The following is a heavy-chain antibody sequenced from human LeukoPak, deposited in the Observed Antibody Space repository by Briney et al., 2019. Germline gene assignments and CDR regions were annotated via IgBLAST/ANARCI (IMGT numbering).Heavy chain of an antibody. CDR1: GFTFSIYW. J-gene: IGHJ1*01. CDR2: INSDGSST. CDR3: ARDDYDFWSGYSGYFQH. Sequence: GGSLRLSCAASGFTFSIYWMHWVRQAPGKGLVWVSRINSDGSSTSYADSVKGRFTISRDNAKNTLYLQMNSLRAEDTAVYYCARDDYDFWSGYSGYFQHWGQGTLVTVSS. V-gene: IGHV3-74*01. D-gene: IGHD3-3*01.